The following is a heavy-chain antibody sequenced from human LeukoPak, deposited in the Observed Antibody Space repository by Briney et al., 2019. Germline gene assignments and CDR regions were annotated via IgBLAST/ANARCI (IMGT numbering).Heavy chain of an antibody. J-gene: IGHJ5*02. CDR3: ARNWFDP. CDR2: IYSGGST. V-gene: IGHV3-53*01. Sequence: PGGSLRLSCAASGFPVSSDYISWVRQAPGKGLEWVSVIYSGGSTYYADSVKGRFTTSRDKSKNTVYLQMSSLRLEDTAMYYCARNWFDPWGQGTLVTVSS. CDR1: GFPVSSDY.